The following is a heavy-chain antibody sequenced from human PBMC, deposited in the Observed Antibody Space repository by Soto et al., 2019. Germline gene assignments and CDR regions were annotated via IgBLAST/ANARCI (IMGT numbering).Heavy chain of an antibody. D-gene: IGHD3-3*01. CDR3: ARDGSHRDFWSGYYQTYNWFDP. J-gene: IGHJ5*02. CDR1: GGTFSSYA. CDR2: IIPIFGTA. Sequence: SVKVSCKASGGTFSSYAISWVRQAPGQGLECMGGIIPIFGTANYAQKFQGRVTITADESTSTAYMELSSLRSEDTAVYYCARDGSHRDFWSGYYQTYNWFDPWGQGTLVTVSS. V-gene: IGHV1-69*13.